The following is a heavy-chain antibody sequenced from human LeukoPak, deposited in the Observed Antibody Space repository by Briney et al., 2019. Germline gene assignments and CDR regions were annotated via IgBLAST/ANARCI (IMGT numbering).Heavy chain of an antibody. CDR2: IYYSGST. CDR1: GGSISSYY. V-gene: IGHV4-59*01. D-gene: IGHD6-19*01. Sequence: PSETLSLTCTVSGGSISSYYWSWIRQPPGKGLEWIGYIYYSGSTNYNPSLKSRVTISVGTSKNQFSLKLSSVTAADTAVYYCARVDGIAVADEGYFDYWGQGTLVTVSS. J-gene: IGHJ4*02. CDR3: ARVDGIAVADEGYFDY.